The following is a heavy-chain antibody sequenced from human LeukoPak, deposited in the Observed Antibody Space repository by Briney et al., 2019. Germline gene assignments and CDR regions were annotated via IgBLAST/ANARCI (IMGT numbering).Heavy chain of an antibody. D-gene: IGHD3-10*01. J-gene: IGHJ4*02. CDR3: ASVWSRDYFDY. CDR2: IYHSGST. CDR1: GYSISSGYY. V-gene: IGHV4-38-2*01. Sequence: PSETLSLTCAVSGYSISSGYYWGWIRQPPGKGLEWIGSIYHSGSTYYNPSLKSRVTISVDTSKNQFSLKLSSVTAADTAVYYCASVWSRDYFDYWGQGTPVTVSS.